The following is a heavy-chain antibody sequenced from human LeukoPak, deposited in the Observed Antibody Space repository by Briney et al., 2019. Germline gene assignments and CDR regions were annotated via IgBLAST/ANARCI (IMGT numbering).Heavy chain of an antibody. Sequence: SETLSLTCAVYGGSFSGYYWSWIRQPPGKGLEWIGEINHSGSTNYNPSLKSRVTISVDTSKNQFSLKLSSVTAADTAVYCCARGFSSSWYYYYYYMDVWGKGTTVTISS. CDR1: GGSFSGYY. V-gene: IGHV4-34*01. CDR2: INHSGST. J-gene: IGHJ6*03. CDR3: ARGFSSSWYYYYYYMDV. D-gene: IGHD6-13*01.